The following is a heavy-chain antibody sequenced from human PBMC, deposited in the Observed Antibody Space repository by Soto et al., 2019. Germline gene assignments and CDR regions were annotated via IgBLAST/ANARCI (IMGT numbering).Heavy chain of an antibody. V-gene: IGHV4-34*01. CDR1: GGSFSGYY. CDR3: ARGRAAVRIFCCYYMDV. Sequence: SETLSLTCAVYGGSFSGYYWSWIRQPPGKGLEWIGEINHSGSTNYNPSLKSRVTISVDTSKNQFSLKLSSVTAADTAVYYCARGRAAVRIFCCYYMDVWGKGTTVTVSS. D-gene: IGHD6-13*01. J-gene: IGHJ6*03. CDR2: INHSGST.